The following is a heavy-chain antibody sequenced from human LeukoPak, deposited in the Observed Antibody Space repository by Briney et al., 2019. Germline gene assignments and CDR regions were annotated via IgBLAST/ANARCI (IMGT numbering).Heavy chain of an antibody. CDR1: GFTFSSYG. D-gene: IGHD5-12*01. CDR3: AKGSSYIVATIPHYYFDY. V-gene: IGHV3-30*18. CDR2: ISYDGSNK. J-gene: IGHJ4*02. Sequence: GGSLRLSCAASGFTFSSYGMHWVRQAPGKGLEWVAVISYDGSNKYYADSVKGRFTSSRDNSKNTLYLQMNSQRAEDTAVYYCAKGSSYIVATIPHYYFDYWGQGTLVTVSS.